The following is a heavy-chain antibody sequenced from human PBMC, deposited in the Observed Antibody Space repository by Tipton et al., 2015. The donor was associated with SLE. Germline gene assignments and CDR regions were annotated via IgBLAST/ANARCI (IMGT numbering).Heavy chain of an antibody. CDR3: ARDLRGNWFDP. CDR1: GMAVSDNY. Sequence: GSLRLSCAASGMAVSDNYMTWVRQAAGKGLEWVSGIYNDGDTYYAESVKGRFTISRHNSENTVFLQMNSLRNEDTAVYYCARDLRGNWFDPWGQGTLVTVSS. D-gene: IGHD3-10*01. J-gene: IGHJ5*02. CDR2: IYNDGDT. V-gene: IGHV3-53*04.